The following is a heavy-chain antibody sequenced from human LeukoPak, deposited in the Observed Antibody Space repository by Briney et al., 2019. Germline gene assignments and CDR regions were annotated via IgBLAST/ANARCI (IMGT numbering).Heavy chain of an antibody. Sequence: PSETLSLTCTVSGGSIRSSYYYWGWIRQPPGKGLEWIGSTYDSGSTYYNPSLKSQVTISVDTSKNQFSLKLNSVTAADTAVYYCARYRSTSDKRYLDPWGQGTLVTVSS. J-gene: IGHJ5*02. D-gene: IGHD2-2*01. CDR3: ARYRSTSDKRYLDP. V-gene: IGHV4-39*01. CDR1: GGSIRSSYYY. CDR2: TYDSGST.